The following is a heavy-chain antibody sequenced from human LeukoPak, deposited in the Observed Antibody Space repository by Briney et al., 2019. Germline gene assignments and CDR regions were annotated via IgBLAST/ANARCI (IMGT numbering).Heavy chain of an antibody. J-gene: IGHJ4*02. Sequence: SETLSLTCTVSGGSISSSSYYWGWIRQPPGKGLEWIGSIYYSGSTYYNPSLKSRVTISVHTSKNQFSLKLSSVTAADTAVYYCATTLLYGDYLDHWGQGTLVTVSS. CDR1: GGSISSSSYY. CDR3: ATTLLYGDYLDH. V-gene: IGHV4-39*01. D-gene: IGHD4-17*01. CDR2: IYYSGST.